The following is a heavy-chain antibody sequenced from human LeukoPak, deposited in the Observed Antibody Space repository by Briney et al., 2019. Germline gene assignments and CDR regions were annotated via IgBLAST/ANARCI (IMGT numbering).Heavy chain of an antibody. J-gene: IGHJ2*01. Sequence: SETLSLTCTVSGGSISSDGYYWSWIRQHPGKGLEWIGYIYYSGSTYCVPSLKSRVTISVDTSRNQFSLKLSSVTAADTAVYYCARVKSSSSNLYFDLWGRGTLVTVSS. V-gene: IGHV4-31*03. CDR1: GGSISSDGYY. D-gene: IGHD6-6*01. CDR3: ARVKSSSSNLYFDL. CDR2: IYYSGST.